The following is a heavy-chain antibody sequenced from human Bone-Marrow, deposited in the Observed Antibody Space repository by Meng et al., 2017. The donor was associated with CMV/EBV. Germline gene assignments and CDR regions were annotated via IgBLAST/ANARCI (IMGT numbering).Heavy chain of an antibody. D-gene: IGHD2-2*01. CDR1: GGSFSGYY. J-gene: IGHJ4*02. CDR3: ARAGVVPAHLFDY. CDR2: INHSGST. V-gene: IGHV4-34*01. Sequence: SETLSLTCAVYGGSFSGYYWSWIRQPPGKGLEWIGEINHSGSTYYNPSLKSRVTISVDTSKNQFSLKLSSVTAADTAVYYCARAGVVPAHLFDYWGQGTLVTVSS.